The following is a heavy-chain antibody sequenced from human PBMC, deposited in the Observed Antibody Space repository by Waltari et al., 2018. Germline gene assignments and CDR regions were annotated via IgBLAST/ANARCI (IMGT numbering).Heavy chain of an antibody. CDR1: GYIFTGYG. CDR2: ISDYDDTT. D-gene: IGHD3-10*01. CDR3: ARDYYYGAGSSWSDVFDI. Sequence: QVQLVQSGGEVRRPGASVTVSCKATGYIFTGYGISWVRQAPGQGLEWMGWISDYDDTTHCAQNVQGRVTMSTDTFTSTVYMDLRSLRSDDTAVYYCARDYYYGAGSSWSDVFDIWGQGTMVTVSS. J-gene: IGHJ3*02. V-gene: IGHV1-18*01.